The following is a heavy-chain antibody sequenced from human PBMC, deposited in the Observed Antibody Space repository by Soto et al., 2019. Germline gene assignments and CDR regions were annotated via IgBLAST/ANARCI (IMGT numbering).Heavy chain of an antibody. J-gene: IGHJ4*02. D-gene: IGHD1-1*01. CDR1: GQSFSGHS. CDR3: ARGSGIVALPGELEDVSCDY. Sequence: QVQLQQWGAGLVKPSETLSLSCAVYGQSFSGHSWAWIRQPPGKGLEWIGEINESGSTYYNPSLKSRVTISTDTSKNQFSLKLSSVSAADTAAYFCARGSGIVALPGELEDVSCDYWGQGTLVNVSS. V-gene: IGHV4-34*01. CDR2: INESGST.